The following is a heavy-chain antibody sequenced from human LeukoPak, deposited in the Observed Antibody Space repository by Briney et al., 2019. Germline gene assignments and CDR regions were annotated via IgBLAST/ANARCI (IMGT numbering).Heavy chain of an antibody. CDR2: INAGNGNT. V-gene: IGHV1-3*01. CDR3: ARNGVKRGSGWYVGY. J-gene: IGHJ4*02. CDR1: GYTFTSYA. D-gene: IGHD6-19*01. Sequence: ASVKVSCKASGYTFTSYAMHWVRQAPGQRLEWMGWINAGNGNTKYPQKFQGRVTITRDTSAGTAYMELSSLRSEDTAVYYCARNGVKRGSGWYVGYWGQGTLVTVSS.